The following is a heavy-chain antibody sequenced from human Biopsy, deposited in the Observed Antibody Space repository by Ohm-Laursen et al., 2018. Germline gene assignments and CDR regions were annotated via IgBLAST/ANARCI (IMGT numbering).Heavy chain of an antibody. D-gene: IGHD2/OR15-2a*01. J-gene: IGHJ6*02. CDR2: IYYSGST. V-gene: IGHV4-59*01. CDR3: ARATNSTGWPYYYFYGMDV. Sequence: LRLSCAASGFTFSNYAMSWVRQAPGKGLEWIGYIYYSGSTNYNPSLKSRVTISVDTSKNQFSLRLNSVTAADTAVYYCARATNSTGWPYYYFYGMDVWGQGTTVTVSS. CDR1: GFTFSNYA.